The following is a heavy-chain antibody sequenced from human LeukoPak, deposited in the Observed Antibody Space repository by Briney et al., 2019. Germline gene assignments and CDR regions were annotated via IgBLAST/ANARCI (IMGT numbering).Heavy chain of an antibody. J-gene: IGHJ4*02. Sequence: TGGSLRLSCAASGFTFSSYSMNWVRQAPGKGLEWVSSISSSSSYIYYADSVKGRFTISRDNAKNSLYLQMNSLRAEDTAVYYCASIPLWFGELEGYWGQGTLVTVSS. CDR1: GFTFSSYS. V-gene: IGHV3-21*01. CDR2: ISSSSSYI. CDR3: ASIPLWFGELEGY. D-gene: IGHD3-10*01.